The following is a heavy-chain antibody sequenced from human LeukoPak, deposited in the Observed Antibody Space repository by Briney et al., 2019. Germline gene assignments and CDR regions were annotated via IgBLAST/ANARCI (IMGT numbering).Heavy chain of an antibody. D-gene: IGHD3-22*01. CDR3: ATTNDGGGYQWGDFFDF. J-gene: IGHJ4*02. V-gene: IGHV1-69*04. Sequence: SVKVSCKASGGTSNSHAISWVRQAPGQGLEWMGRIIPNLGTTNRAQNFQDRVTLTADKSTNTAYMELTSLTSDDTAVYYCATTNDGGGYQWGDFFDFWGQGTLVTV. CDR2: IIPNLGTT. CDR1: GGTSNSHA.